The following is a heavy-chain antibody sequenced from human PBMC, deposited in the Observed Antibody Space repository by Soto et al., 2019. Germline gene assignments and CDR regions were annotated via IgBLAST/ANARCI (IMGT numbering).Heavy chain of an antibody. CDR2: INHSGST. CDR3: ARPLKYEAAAGRGASFDY. CDR1: GGSFSGYY. J-gene: IGHJ4*02. D-gene: IGHD6-13*01. Sequence: SETLSLTCAVYGGSFSGYYWSWIRQPPGKGLEWIGEINHSGSTNYNPSLKSRVTISVDTSKNQFSLKLSSVTAADTAVYYCARPLKYEAAAGRGASFDYWGQGTLVTVSS. V-gene: IGHV4-34*01.